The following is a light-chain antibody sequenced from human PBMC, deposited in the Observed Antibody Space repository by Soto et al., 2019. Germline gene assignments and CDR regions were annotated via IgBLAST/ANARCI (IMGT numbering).Light chain of an antibody. J-gene: IGKJ4*01. CDR1: QSVTTNY. V-gene: IGKV3-20*01. CDR3: QQYGSSRLT. CDR2: GAS. Sequence: EIVLTQSPGTLSLSPGERATLSCRASQSVTTNYLAWYQQKPGQAPRLLIYGASNRAAGIPDRFGGSGSGTDFTLTISRLDPEDFALYYCQQYGSSRLTFGGGTKGEIK.